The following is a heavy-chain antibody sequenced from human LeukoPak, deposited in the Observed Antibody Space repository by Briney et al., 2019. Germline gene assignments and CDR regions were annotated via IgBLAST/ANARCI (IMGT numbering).Heavy chain of an antibody. CDR2: ISSDGTNT. CDR1: GFSFSTSW. D-gene: IGHD1-14*01. V-gene: IGHV3-74*01. J-gene: IGHJ4*02. Sequence: GGSLRLSCVASGFSFSTSWMHWVRQTPGKELLWLSRISSDGTNTKYADSVKGRFTISRDNAKSTLYLQMNSLRAEDTAVYYCARDQTQAGPTTVGYWGQGTLVTVSS. CDR3: ARDQTQAGPTTVGY.